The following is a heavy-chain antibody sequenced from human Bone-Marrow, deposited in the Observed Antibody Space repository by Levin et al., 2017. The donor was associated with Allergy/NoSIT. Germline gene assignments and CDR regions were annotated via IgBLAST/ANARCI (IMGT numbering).Heavy chain of an antibody. CDR3: ARGQAAAGLSY. Sequence: ASVKVSCKTSGYTFITYPISWVRQVPGQGLEWMGWITTHNGKPDYAPQFLDRVTMTTDTSASTAYMDLRTLTSDDSAVYYCARGQAAAGLSYWGQGTLVTVSS. D-gene: IGHD6-13*01. CDR2: ITTHNGKP. CDR1: GYTFITYP. J-gene: IGHJ4*02. V-gene: IGHV1-18*01.